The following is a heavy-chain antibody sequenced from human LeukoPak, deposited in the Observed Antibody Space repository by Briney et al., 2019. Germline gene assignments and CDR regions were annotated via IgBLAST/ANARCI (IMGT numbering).Heavy chain of an antibody. Sequence: PSETLSLTCTVSGYSISDYDWSWIRQSPGKGLEWIGEVYYSGSTHYNPSLKSRVTISIDTSQNQFSLRLRSVTAADTAVYYCARELDGNGGWFDPWGPGTLVIVSS. CDR1: GYSISDYD. D-gene: IGHD3-10*01. CDR3: ARELDGNGGWFDP. CDR2: VYYSGST. V-gene: IGHV4-59*01. J-gene: IGHJ5*02.